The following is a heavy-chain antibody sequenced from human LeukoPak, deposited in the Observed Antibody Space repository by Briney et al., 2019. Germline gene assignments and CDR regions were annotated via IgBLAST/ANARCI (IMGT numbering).Heavy chain of an antibody. CDR2: IHSDGSIT. CDR1: GFTFSSYE. CDR3: ARDRTTVTVFDY. Sequence: PGGSLRLSCAASGFTFSSYEMNWVRQAPGKGLVWVSRIHSDGSITSYADSVKVRFTVSRDNAKNTLYLQMNSLRADDTAVYYCARDRTTVTVFDYWGQGTLVTVSS. V-gene: IGHV3-74*01. D-gene: IGHD4-17*01. J-gene: IGHJ4*02.